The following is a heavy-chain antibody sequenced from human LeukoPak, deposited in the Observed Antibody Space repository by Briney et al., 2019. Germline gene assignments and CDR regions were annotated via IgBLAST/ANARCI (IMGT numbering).Heavy chain of an antibody. V-gene: IGHV3-64*01. CDR2: ISSNGGTT. CDR1: GFSFSSYA. Sequence: GGSLRLSCAASGFSFSSYAMHWVRQAPGKGLEYVSAISSNGGTTYYANSVKGRFTISRDNAKNSLYLQMNSLRAEDTAVYYCARESSDVDSSIDYWGQGTLVTVSS. CDR3: ARESSDVDSSIDY. D-gene: IGHD3-22*01. J-gene: IGHJ4*02.